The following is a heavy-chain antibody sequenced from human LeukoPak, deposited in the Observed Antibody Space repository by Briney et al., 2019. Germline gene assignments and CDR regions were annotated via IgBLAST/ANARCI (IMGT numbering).Heavy chain of an antibody. D-gene: IGHD6-13*01. Sequence: GGSLRLSCPASGFTFSTYAMSWVRQAPGKGLEWVSAISVSAGSTYYADSVKGRFTISRDNSKNTLYLQMNSLRAEDTAVYYCATGSVRYSASWYSREGDYWGQGTLVTVSS. CDR3: ATGSVRYSASWYSREGDY. CDR1: GFTFSTYA. CDR2: ISVSAGST. V-gene: IGHV3-23*01. J-gene: IGHJ4*02.